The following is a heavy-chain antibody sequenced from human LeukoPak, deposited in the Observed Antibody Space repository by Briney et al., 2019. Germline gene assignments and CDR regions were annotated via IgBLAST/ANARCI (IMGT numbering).Heavy chain of an antibody. CDR2: ISDSGGST. J-gene: IGHJ4*02. CDR3: AKRSDGYSGFDY. D-gene: IGHD5-18*01. Sequence: GGSLRLSCAASGFTFPSYAMSWVRQAPGKGLNWVSAISDSGGSTYYADSVKGRFTISRDNSKNTLYLQMNSVRAEDTAVYYCAKRSDGYSGFDYWGQGTLVTLSS. V-gene: IGHV3-23*01. CDR1: GFTFPSYA.